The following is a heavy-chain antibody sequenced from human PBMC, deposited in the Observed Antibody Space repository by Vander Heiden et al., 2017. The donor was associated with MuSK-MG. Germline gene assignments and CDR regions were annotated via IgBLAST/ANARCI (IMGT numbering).Heavy chain of an antibody. CDR3: ATSDPAFDF. CDR2: IYYTGRT. V-gene: IGHV4-39*01. CDR1: GGSISGSSYY. Sequence: QLQLQESGPGLVKPSETLSLTCTVSGGSISGSSYYWGWIRQPPGKALEWIGSIYYTGRTDDNPSLKSRVTISVDTSKNQLSMKMTSVTAADTTVYYCATSDPAFDFWGQGTMVTVYS. J-gene: IGHJ4*02.